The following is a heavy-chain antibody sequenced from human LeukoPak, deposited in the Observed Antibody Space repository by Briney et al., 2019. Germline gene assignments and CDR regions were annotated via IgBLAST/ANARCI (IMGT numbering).Heavy chain of an antibody. CDR2: LSYDGSNK. J-gene: IGHJ6*02. CDR1: GFTFSGYA. Sequence: GGSLRLSCAASGFTFSGYAMHWVRRAPGKGLEWLAVLSYDGSNKFYEDSVKGRFSISRENSMHTLYLQMNRLRPEDTAVYYCAKERLVGQLRRGRNYGMDVWGQGTTVTVSS. D-gene: IGHD1-7*01. CDR3: AKERLVGQLRRGRNYGMDV. V-gene: IGHV3-30*18.